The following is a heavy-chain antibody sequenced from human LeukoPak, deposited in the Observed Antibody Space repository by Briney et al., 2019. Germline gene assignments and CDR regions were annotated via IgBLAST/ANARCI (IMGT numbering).Heavy chain of an antibody. Sequence: GASVKVSCKASGYTFTGYYMRWVRQAPGQGLEWMGWINPNSGGTNYAQKFQGRVTMTRDTSISTAYMELSRLRSDDTAVYYCARDSGYSSGRGGGLEDYWGQGTLVTVSS. V-gene: IGHV1-2*02. CDR1: GYTFTGYY. D-gene: IGHD6-19*01. J-gene: IGHJ4*02. CDR2: INPNSGGT. CDR3: ARDSGYSSGRGGGLEDY.